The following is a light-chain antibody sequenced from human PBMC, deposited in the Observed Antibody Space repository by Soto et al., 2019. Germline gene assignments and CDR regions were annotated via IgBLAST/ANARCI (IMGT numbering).Light chain of an antibody. J-gene: IGLJ1*01. CDR3: SSYAGSNNLRV. Sequence: HSALTQPPSASGSPGQSVTISCTGTSSDVGGYNYVSWYQQHPGKAPKLMIYEVSKRLSGVPDRFSGSKSGNTASLTVSGLQAEDEAYDLFSSYAGSNNLRVFGTGTNV. CDR2: EVS. CDR1: SSDVGGYNY. V-gene: IGLV2-8*01.